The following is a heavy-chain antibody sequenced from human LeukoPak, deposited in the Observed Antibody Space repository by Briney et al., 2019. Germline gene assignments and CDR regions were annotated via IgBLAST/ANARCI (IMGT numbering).Heavy chain of an antibody. CDR3: ARVGYYYDSSGYLRVFDY. J-gene: IGHJ4*02. CDR2: MNPNSGNT. Sequence: GASVKVSCKASGYTFTSYDFNWVRQATGQGLEWMGWMNPNSGNTGYAQKFQGRVTMTRNTSISTAYMELSNLRSEDTAVYYCARVGYYYDSSGYLRVFDYWGQGTLVTVSS. V-gene: IGHV1-8*01. D-gene: IGHD3-22*01. CDR1: GYTFTSYD.